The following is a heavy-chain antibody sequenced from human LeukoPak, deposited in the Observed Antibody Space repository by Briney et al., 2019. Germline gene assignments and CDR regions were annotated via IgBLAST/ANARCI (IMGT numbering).Heavy chain of an antibody. V-gene: IGHV4-4*02. Sequence: SGTLSLTCAVSGGSINHNNWWGWVRQPPGQGLEWIGEMYHSGSTNYNPSLKSRVTISVDKSKNQFSLKLSSGTAADTAVYYCARSAGGVWAAFDMWGPGTMVTVSS. CDR3: ARSAGGVWAAFDM. J-gene: IGHJ3*02. CDR2: MYHSGST. D-gene: IGHD1-26*01. CDR1: GGSINHNNW.